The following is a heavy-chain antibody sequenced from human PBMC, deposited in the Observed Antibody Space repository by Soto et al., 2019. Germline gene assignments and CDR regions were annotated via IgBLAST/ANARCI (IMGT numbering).Heavy chain of an antibody. V-gene: IGHV4-59*13. J-gene: IGHJ5*02. CDR3: ARAQPFEFHNWFDP. CDR2: IYDSGST. CDR1: GGSISSYY. Sequence: QVQLQESGPGLVKSSETLSLTCTVTGGSISSYYWSWIRRPPGKGLEWIGHIYDSGSTNHNPSLESRVTISLDTSTNQFSLKFSSVTAADTAVYYCARAQPFEFHNWFDPWGQGTLVSVSA. D-gene: IGHD3-10*01.